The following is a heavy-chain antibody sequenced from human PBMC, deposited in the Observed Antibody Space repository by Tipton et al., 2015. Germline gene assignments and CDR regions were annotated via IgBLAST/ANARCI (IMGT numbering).Heavy chain of an antibody. CDR2: IYPGDSDT. V-gene: IGHV5-51*01. CDR1: GYSFGSHW. Sequence: QLVQSGAEVKRPGESLKISCKGSGYSFGSHWIGWVRQRPGKVLEWIGTIYPGDSDTRYSPSFRGQVTISADKSTSTAYLQWNSLQASDTAMYCCARREGGYSGLDFDYWGQGTLVTVSS. D-gene: IGHD5-12*01. J-gene: IGHJ4*02. CDR3: ARREGGYSGLDFDY.